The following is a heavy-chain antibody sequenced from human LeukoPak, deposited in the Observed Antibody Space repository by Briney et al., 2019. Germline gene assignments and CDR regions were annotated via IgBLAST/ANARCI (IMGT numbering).Heavy chain of an antibody. CDR1: GFTFSSYA. CDR3: ARDGIVVVPAAILRYYYYGMDV. J-gene: IGHJ6*02. CDR2: ISYDGSNK. Sequence: PGRSLRLSCAASGFTFSSYAMHWVRQAPGKGLEWVAVISYDGSNKYYADSVKGRFTISRDNSKNTLYLQMNSLRAEDTAVYYYARDGIVVVPAAILRYYYYGMDVWGQGTTVTVSS. D-gene: IGHD2-2*02. V-gene: IGHV3-30-3*01.